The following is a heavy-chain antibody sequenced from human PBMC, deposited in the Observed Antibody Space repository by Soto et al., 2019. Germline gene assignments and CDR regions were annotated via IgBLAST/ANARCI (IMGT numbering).Heavy chain of an antibody. CDR1: GGTFSSYA. V-gene: IGHV1-69*10. Sequence: SVKVSCKASGGTFSSYAISWVRQAPGQGLEWMGGIIPILGTANYAQKFQGRVTITADKSTSTAYMELSSLRSEDTAVYYCARGGDGYNSLFDYWGQGTLVTVSS. D-gene: IGHD5-12*01. J-gene: IGHJ4*02. CDR3: ARGGDGYNSLFDY. CDR2: IIPILGTA.